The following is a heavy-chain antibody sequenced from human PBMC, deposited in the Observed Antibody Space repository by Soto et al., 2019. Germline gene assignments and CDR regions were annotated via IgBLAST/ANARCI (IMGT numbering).Heavy chain of an antibody. Sequence: QVVESGGGLVHPGDSLRLSCVGSGFTFSRYWMSWLRQTPGKGLEWVANIKQDGSESAYVDSVKGRFTISRDNAKNSLFLHINSLRAEDAAVYYCARAWSSIIQVANWFDPWGQGTLVFVSS. V-gene: IGHV3-7*05. CDR1: GFTFSRYW. CDR3: ARAWSSIIQVANWFDP. J-gene: IGHJ5*02. CDR2: IKQDGSES. D-gene: IGHD1-1*01.